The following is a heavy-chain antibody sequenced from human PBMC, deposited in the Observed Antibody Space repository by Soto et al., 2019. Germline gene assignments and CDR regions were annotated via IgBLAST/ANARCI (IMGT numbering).Heavy chain of an antibody. V-gene: IGHV3-23*01. J-gene: IGHJ4*02. Sequence: PGGSLRLSCVTSGFSFSNSGMSWVRQAPGKGLDWVSGISGSGRNTYYTDSVKGRFLVSRDNSGNTLFLQMNSLRAEDTAIYFCAKNGLSNSPSAIDSWGQGTLVTASS. D-gene: IGHD1-1*01. CDR1: GFSFSNSG. CDR3: AKNGLSNSPSAIDS. CDR2: ISGSGRNT.